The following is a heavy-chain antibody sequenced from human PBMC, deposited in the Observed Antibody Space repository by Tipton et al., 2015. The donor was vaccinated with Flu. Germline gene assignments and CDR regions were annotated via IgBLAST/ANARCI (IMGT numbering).Heavy chain of an antibody. Sequence: LRLSCAVSGDSISSDYYWGWIRQFPGKGLEWIGTVSRTGSTIYNPSLMSRVTISIDTSKNQFSLKMKSVTATDMAVYYCARRDYSNYVSDPKSWFDPWGQGTLVAASS. CDR3: ARRDYSNYVSDPKSWFDP. J-gene: IGHJ5*02. D-gene: IGHD4-11*01. CDR1: GDSISSDYY. V-gene: IGHV4-38-2*01. CDR2: VSRTGST.